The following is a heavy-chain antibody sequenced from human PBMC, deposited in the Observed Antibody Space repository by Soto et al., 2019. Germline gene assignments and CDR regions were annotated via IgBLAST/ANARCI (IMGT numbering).Heavy chain of an antibody. J-gene: IGHJ3*02. V-gene: IGHV4-31*03. D-gene: IGHD3-10*01. CDR2: IYYSGST. CDR1: AGSINRGGYF. CDR3: ARAGPVGDDVSASYRAFDI. Sequence: SETLSRPCSVSAGSINRGGYFWSWLRQHPGKGLEWIEYIYYSGSTYYIPSLKSRATISLDTSENHFSMSLTSVVAADTAIYYCARAGPVGDDVSASYRAFDIWGQGIMVTVSS.